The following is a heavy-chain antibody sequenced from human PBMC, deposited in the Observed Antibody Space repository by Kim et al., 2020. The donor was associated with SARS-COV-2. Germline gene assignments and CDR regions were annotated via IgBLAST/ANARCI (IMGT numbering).Heavy chain of an antibody. CDR2: NT. J-gene: IGHJ3*01. CDR3: ARDSVNALDV. Sequence: NTKYAQNLQGRVTVTPDISTSTAYMELGSLRSDDTAVYYCARDSVNALDVWGQGTLVTVSS. V-gene: IGHV1-18*01.